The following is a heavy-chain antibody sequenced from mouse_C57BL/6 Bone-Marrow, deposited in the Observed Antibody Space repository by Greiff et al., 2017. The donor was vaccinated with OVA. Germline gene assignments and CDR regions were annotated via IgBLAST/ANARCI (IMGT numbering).Heavy chain of an antibody. J-gene: IGHJ2*01. CDR3: ARRDYYGSSYSPFDY. CDR1: GYTFTSYW. V-gene: IGHV1-64*01. Sequence: QVQLQQPGAELVKPGASVKLSCKASGYTFTSYWMHWVKQRPGQGLEWIGMIHPNSGSTNYNEKFKSKATLTVDKSSSTAYMQLSSLTSEDSAVYYCARRDYYGSSYSPFDYWGQGTTLTVSS. CDR2: IHPNSGST. D-gene: IGHD1-1*01.